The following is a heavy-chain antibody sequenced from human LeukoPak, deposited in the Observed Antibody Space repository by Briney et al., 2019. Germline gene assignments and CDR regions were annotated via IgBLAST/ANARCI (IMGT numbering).Heavy chain of an antibody. Sequence: SVKVSCKASGYTFTSYGISWVRQAPGQGLEWMGGIIPIFGTANYAQKFQGRVTITADESTSTAYMELSSLRSEDTAVYYCARGDYGDYNWFDPWGQGTLVTVSS. V-gene: IGHV1-69*13. CDR2: IIPIFGTA. D-gene: IGHD4-17*01. CDR1: GYTFTSYG. J-gene: IGHJ5*02. CDR3: ARGDYGDYNWFDP.